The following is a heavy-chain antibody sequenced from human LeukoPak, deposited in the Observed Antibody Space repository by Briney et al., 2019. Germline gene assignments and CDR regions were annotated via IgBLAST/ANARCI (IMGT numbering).Heavy chain of an antibody. CDR2: IYYGGST. CDR3: ARPAREGSSGRLDAFDI. J-gene: IGHJ3*02. CDR1: GGSISSCSCY. V-gene: IGHV4-39*01. D-gene: IGHD3-22*01. Sequence: SETLSLTCTVSGGSISSCSCYWGWISQPPGKGLEWIGSIYYGGSTHYNPSLKSRVTISVDTSKNQFSLKLSSVTAADTAVYYCARPAREGSSGRLDAFDIWGQGTMVTVSS.